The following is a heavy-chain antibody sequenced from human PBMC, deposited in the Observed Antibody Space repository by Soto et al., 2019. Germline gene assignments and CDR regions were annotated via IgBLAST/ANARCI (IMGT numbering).Heavy chain of an antibody. CDR2: MWYDGTNK. V-gene: IGHV3-30*02. Sequence: GGSLRLSCAASGFTFSTYGMHWVRQAPGKGLDWVAVMWYDGTNKYYADSVKGRFTISRDNSKNTLYLQMNSLRAEDTAVYYCAKDLALRYFDWYYYYGMDVWGRGTTVTVSS. J-gene: IGHJ6*02. CDR3: AKDLALRYFDWYYYYGMDV. CDR1: GFTFSTYG. D-gene: IGHD3-9*01.